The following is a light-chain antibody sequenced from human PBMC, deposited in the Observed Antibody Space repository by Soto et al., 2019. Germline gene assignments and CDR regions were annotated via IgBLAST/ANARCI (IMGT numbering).Light chain of an antibody. CDR2: DAS. CDR1: QSVSTNY. CDR3: QQYNSYSWT. J-gene: IGKJ1*01. V-gene: IGKV3D-20*01. Sequence: EIVLTQSPATLSLSPGERATLSCGASQSVSTNYLAWYQQKPGLAPRLLIYDASSRATGISDRFSGSGSGTDFTLTISSLQPDDFATYYCQQYNSYSWTFGQGTKVDIK.